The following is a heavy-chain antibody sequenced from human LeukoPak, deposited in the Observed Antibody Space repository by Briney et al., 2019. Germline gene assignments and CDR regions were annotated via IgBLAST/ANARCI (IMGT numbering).Heavy chain of an antibody. CDR3: AREEVGTTGTTDFDY. J-gene: IGHJ4*02. D-gene: IGHD1-1*01. V-gene: IGHV3-48*01. CDR1: GFTFSSHS. Sequence: GGSLRLSCAASGFTFSSHSMNWVRQAPGKGLEWVSYISSSSTIYYADSVKGRFTISRDNAKNSLYLQMNSLRAEDTAVYYCAREEVGTTGTTDFDYWGQGTLVTVSS. CDR2: ISSSSTI.